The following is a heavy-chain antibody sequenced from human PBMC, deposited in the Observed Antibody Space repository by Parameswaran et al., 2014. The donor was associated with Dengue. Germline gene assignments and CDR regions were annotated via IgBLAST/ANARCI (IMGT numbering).Heavy chain of an antibody. D-gene: IGHD2-15*01. CDR3: ARYLGYCSGGSCYYYYGMDV. J-gene: IGHJ6*02. CDR1: GYTFTSYY. CDR2: INPSGGST. V-gene: IGHV1-46*01. Sequence: ASVKVSCKASGYTFTSYYMHWVRQAPGQGLEWMGIINPSGGSTSYAQKFQGRVTMTRDTSTSTVYMELSSLRSEDTAVYYCARYLGYCSGGSCYYYYGMDVWGQGTTVTVSS.